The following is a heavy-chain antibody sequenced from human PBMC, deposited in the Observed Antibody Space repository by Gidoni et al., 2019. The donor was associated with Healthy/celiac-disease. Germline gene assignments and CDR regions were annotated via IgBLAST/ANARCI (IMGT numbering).Heavy chain of an antibody. V-gene: IGHV3-33*01. CDR3: ARYTEPDGYYYGMDV. CDR2: IWYDGSNK. Sequence: QVQLVASGGGVVQPGRSLRLSCAASGFTFRSSGMHWVRQAPGKGLEWVAVIWYDGSNKYYADSVKGRFTISRDNSKNTLYLQMNSLRAEDTAVYYCARYTEPDGYYYGMDVWGQGTTVTVSS. J-gene: IGHJ6*02. CDR1: GFTFRSSG.